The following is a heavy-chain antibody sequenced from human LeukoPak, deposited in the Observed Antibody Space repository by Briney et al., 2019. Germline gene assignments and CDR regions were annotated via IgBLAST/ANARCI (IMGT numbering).Heavy chain of an antibody. D-gene: IGHD1-26*01. CDR2: INTSGTT. CDR3: ARARYSGSYYFDY. CDR1: GGSISSYY. Sequence: SGTLSLTCTVSGGSISSYYWSWIRQPAGKGLEWIGRINTSGTTNYNPSLKSRVTMSVDTSMNQFSLKLSSVTAADTAVYYCARARYSGSYYFDYWGQGTLVTVSS. V-gene: IGHV4-4*07. J-gene: IGHJ4*02.